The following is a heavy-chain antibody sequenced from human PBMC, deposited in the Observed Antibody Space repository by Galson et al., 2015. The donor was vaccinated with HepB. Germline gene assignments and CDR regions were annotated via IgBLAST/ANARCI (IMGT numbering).Heavy chain of an antibody. CDR2: IYPGDSDT. D-gene: IGHD3-16*01. CDR1: GYSFTSYS. J-gene: IGHJ6*03. CDR3: ARRGNGGGQGGLGDYYMDV. V-gene: IGHV5-51*01. Sequence: QSGAEVKKPGESLKISCKGSGYSFTSYSIAWVRQMPGKGLEWMGIIYPGDSDTRYSPSFQGQVTISADKSISTAYLQWTSLKASGTALYDGARRGNGGGQGGLGDYYMDVWGKGTTVTVSS.